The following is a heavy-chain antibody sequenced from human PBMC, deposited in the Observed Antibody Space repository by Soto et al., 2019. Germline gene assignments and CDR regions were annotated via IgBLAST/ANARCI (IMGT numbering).Heavy chain of an antibody. V-gene: IGHV1-8*01. Sequence: QVQLVQSGAEVKKPGASVKVSCKASGYTFTSYDINWVRQATGQGLEGMGWMNPNRGNTGYAQKFQGRVTMTRTTSISTAYMELSSLRAGDTAVYYCAREHSSSWRFDYWGQGTLVSVSS. J-gene: IGHJ4*02. CDR3: AREHSSSWRFDY. D-gene: IGHD6-13*01. CDR1: GYTFTSYD. CDR2: MNPNRGNT.